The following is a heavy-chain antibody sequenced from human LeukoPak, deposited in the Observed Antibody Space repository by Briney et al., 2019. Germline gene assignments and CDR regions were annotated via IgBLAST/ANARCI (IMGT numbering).Heavy chain of an antibody. Sequence: GGSLRLSCAASGMTFSSHWMSWVRQAPGKGLEWVANIKSDGSEKYYLDSVKGRFTISRDKAKNSLYLQMNSLRAEDSAVYYCARYCTFRTCSGTKFDSWGQETLVTVSS. V-gene: IGHV3-7*01. CDR3: ARYCTFRTCSGTKFDS. D-gene: IGHD1-1*01. CDR2: IKSDGSEK. J-gene: IGHJ4*02. CDR1: GMTFSSHW.